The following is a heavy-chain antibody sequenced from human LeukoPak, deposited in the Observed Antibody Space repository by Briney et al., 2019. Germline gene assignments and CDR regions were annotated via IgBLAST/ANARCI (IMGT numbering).Heavy chain of an antibody. J-gene: IGHJ6*02. D-gene: IGHD3-10*01. Sequence: PGGSLRLSCAASGFTFTYYAMNWVRQAPGKGLEWVSAISGSGDSTYYADSVKGRFTISRDNSKNTLYLQMNSLRAEDTAVYYCARCLWFGESPMDVWGQGTTVTVSS. V-gene: IGHV3-23*01. CDR2: ISGSGDST. CDR1: GFTFTYYA. CDR3: ARCLWFGESPMDV.